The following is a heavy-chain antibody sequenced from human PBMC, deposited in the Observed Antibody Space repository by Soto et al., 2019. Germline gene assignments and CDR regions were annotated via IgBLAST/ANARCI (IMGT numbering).Heavy chain of an antibody. Sequence: EVELLESGGGLVQPGGSLRLSCAASGFTFSSYAMSWVRHGPGRGLAWVSSVSGSGDSTYYADSVKGRFTVSRDNSKNTLYLQMNSLRAEDPAVYDCAQAPTSRVYYYYYYMDVWGIGTTVTVSS. CDR2: VSGSGDST. CDR1: GFTFSSYA. V-gene: IGHV3-23*01. D-gene: IGHD1-26*01. J-gene: IGHJ6*03. CDR3: AQAPTSRVYYYYYYMDV.